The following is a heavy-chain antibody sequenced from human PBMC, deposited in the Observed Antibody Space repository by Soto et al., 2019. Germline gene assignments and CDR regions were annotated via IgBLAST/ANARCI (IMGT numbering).Heavy chain of an antibody. CDR1: GYTSTTYY. Sequence: ASVKVSCKASGYTSTTYYIHWVRQAPGQGLEWMGIIDPTSGSPGYAQKFQVRVTMTTDTSTSTVYMELRSLRSDDTAVYYCARDLHGDPYYWGQGTLVTVSS. CDR3: ARDLHGDPYY. J-gene: IGHJ4*02. CDR2: IDPTSGSP. V-gene: IGHV1-46*01. D-gene: IGHD4-17*01.